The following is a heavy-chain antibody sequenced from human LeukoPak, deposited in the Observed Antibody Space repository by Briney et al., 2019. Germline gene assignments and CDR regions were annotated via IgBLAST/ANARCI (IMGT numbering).Heavy chain of an antibody. J-gene: IGHJ4*02. CDR1: GYTFNNYG. CDR3: ARLYYYGSGSYRLDY. Sequence: ASVKVSCKASGYTFNNYGISWVRQAPGQGLEWMGWISVYNGYTNYAQKLQGRVTMTTDTSTSTAYMELRSLRSDDTAVYYCARLYYYGSGSYRLDYWGQGTLVTVSS. D-gene: IGHD3-10*01. V-gene: IGHV1-18*01. CDR2: ISVYNGYT.